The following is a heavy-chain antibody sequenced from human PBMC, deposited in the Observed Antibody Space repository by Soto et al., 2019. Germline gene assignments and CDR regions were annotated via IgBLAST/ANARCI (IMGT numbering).Heavy chain of an antibody. CDR1: GYIFTAYS. V-gene: IGHV1-46*01. CDR3: AREETCSDGVCYSEYFQR. D-gene: IGHD2-15*01. Sequence: ASLKVSCKASGYIFTAYSMPWVRQAPGQGLECMGVVNPSGGSTNYAQRFQGRITMTRDTSTSTVYMDLKFLTSEDTAVYYCAREETCSDGVCYSEYFQRWGQGTLVTFAS. J-gene: IGHJ1*01. CDR2: VNPSGGST.